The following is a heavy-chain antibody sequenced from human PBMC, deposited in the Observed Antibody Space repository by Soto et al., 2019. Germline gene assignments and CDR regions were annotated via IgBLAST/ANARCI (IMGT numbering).Heavy chain of an antibody. Sequence: ASVKVSCKASGYTFTSYDINWVRQATGQGLEWMGWMNPNSGNTGYAQKFQGRVTMTRDTSTSTAYMELSSLRSEDTAVYYCAREGPITIFGVALSKYDDAFDIWGQGTMVTVSS. CDR1: GYTFTSYD. V-gene: IGHV1-8*01. CDR2: MNPNSGNT. CDR3: AREGPITIFGVALSKYDDAFDI. D-gene: IGHD3-3*01. J-gene: IGHJ3*02.